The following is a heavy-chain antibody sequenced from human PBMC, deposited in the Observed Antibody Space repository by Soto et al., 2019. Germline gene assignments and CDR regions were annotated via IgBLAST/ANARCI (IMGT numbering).Heavy chain of an antibody. J-gene: IGHJ6*02. D-gene: IGHD3-22*01. V-gene: IGHV3-15*01. CDR3: TTLGITMIGASSEGMDV. CDR2: IKSKTDGGTT. Sequence: EVQLVESGGGLVKPGGSLRLSCAASGLTFSDDWMSWVRQAPGKGLEWVGCIKSKTDGGTTDYAVPVKGRFTISRDDSKTTLYLQMSSLKTDDTAMYYCTTLGITMIGASSEGMDVWGQGTTVTVSS. CDR1: GLTFSDDW.